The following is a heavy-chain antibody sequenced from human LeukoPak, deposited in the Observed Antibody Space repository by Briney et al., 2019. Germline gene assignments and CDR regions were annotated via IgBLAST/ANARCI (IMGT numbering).Heavy chain of an antibody. CDR2: IYYSGST. CDR1: GGSISSYY. Sequence: SETLSLTCTVSGGSISSYYWSWIRQPPGKGLEWIGYIYYSGSTNYNPSLKSRVTISVDTSKNQFSLKLSSVTAADTAVYYCGRPAPAVAGWGRALDIWGHGTMVTVAS. V-gene: IGHV4-59*08. J-gene: IGHJ3*02. D-gene: IGHD6-19*01. CDR3: GRPAPAVAGWGRALDI.